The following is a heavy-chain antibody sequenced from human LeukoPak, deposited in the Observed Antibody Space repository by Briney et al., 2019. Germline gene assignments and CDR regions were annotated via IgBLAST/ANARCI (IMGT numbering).Heavy chain of an antibody. V-gene: IGHV3-33*01. CDR2: IWNDGSNK. Sequence: GRSLRLSCTASGFTFSSYGVHWVRQAPGKGLVWVAVIWNDGSNKYYADSVKGRFTISRYNSKNTLYLQMNSLRAEDTAVYYCARAEYQLPYYFDYWGQGTLVTVSS. CDR3: ARAEYQLPYYFDY. CDR1: GFTFSSYG. J-gene: IGHJ4*02. D-gene: IGHD2-2*01.